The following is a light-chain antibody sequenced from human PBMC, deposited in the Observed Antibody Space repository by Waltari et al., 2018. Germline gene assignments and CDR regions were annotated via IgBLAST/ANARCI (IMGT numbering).Light chain of an antibody. Sequence: QLVLTQSPSASASLGASVKLTCTLSRGHSSYAIAWHQQQPEKGPRYLMKLNSDGSHSKGDGIPDRFSASSSGAERYLTISSLQSEDEADYYCQTWGTGIVVFGGGTKLTVL. V-gene: IGLV4-69*01. CDR1: RGHSSYA. CDR2: LNSDGSH. CDR3: QTWGTGIVV. J-gene: IGLJ2*01.